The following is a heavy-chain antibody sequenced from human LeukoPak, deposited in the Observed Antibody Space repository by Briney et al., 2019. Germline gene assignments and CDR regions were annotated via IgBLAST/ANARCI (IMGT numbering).Heavy chain of an antibody. CDR1: GYTFTSYD. CDR3: ARADGYYDILTGYHLVAEYIQH. V-gene: IGHV1-8*01. CDR2: MNPNSGNT. J-gene: IGHJ1*01. Sequence: ASVKVSCKASGYTFTSYDINWVRQATGQGLEWMGWMNPNSGNTGYAQKFQGRVTMTRNTSISTAYMELSRLRSDDTAVYYCARADGYYDILTGYHLVAEYIQHWGQGTLVTVSS. D-gene: IGHD3-9*01.